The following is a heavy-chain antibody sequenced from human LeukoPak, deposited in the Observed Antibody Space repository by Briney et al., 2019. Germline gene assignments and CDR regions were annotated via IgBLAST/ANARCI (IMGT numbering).Heavy chain of an antibody. CDR2: IIPIFGTA. V-gene: IGHV1-69*01. CDR3: ATPAYYYDSSGYYPRDYYYYYGMDV. J-gene: IGHJ6*02. D-gene: IGHD3-22*01. Sequence: SVQVSCKASGGTSSSYAISRMRQAPGQGLEWMGGIIPIFGTANYAQKFQGRVTITADESTSTAYMELSSLRSEDTAVYYCATPAYYYDSSGYYPRDYYYYYGMDVWGQGTTVTVSS. CDR1: GGTSSSYA.